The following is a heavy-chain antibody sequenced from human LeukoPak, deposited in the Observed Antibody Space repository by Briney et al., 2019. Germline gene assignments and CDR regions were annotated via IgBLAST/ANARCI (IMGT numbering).Heavy chain of an antibody. J-gene: IGHJ3*02. CDR3: ASEADAFDI. CDR2: IKQDGSEK. CDR1: GFTSSSYW. V-gene: IGHV3-7*01. Sequence: SGGSLRLSCAASGFTSSSYWMSWVRQAPGKGLEWVANIKQDGSEKYYVDSVKGRFTISRDNAKNSLYLQMNSLRAEDTAVYYCASEADAFDIWGQGTMVTVSS.